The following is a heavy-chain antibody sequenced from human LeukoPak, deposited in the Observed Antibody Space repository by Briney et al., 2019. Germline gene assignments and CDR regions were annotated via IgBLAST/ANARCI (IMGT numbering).Heavy chain of an antibody. Sequence: ASVKVSCKASGGTFSSYAISWVRQAPGQGLEWMGGIIPIFGTANYAQKFQGRVTITADKSTSTAYMELSSLRSEDTAVYYCASETYSGSYYYIPRFDYWGRGTLVTVSS. CDR1: GGTFSSYA. CDR3: ASETYSGSYYYIPRFDY. CDR2: IIPIFGTA. D-gene: IGHD1-26*01. V-gene: IGHV1-69*06. J-gene: IGHJ4*02.